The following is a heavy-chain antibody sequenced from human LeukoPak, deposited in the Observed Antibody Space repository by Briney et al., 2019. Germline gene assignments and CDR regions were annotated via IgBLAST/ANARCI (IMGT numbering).Heavy chain of an antibody. Sequence: GGSLRLSCAASGFTFSSYGMSWVRQAPGKGLEWVSAISGSGDSTYYADSVKGRFTISRDNSKNTLYLQMNSLRAEDTAVYYCAKDRGIISDYWGQGTLVNVSS. CDR3: AKDRGIISDY. V-gene: IGHV3-23*01. CDR1: GFTFSSYG. J-gene: IGHJ4*02. D-gene: IGHD3-10*01. CDR2: ISGSGDST.